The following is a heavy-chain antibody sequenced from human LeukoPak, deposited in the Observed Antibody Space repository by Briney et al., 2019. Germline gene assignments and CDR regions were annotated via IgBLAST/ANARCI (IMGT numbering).Heavy chain of an antibody. CDR2: INYSGST. Sequence: SETLSLTCTVSGGSVSSTTYFWSWIRQPPGKGLEWVASINYSGSTYYNPSLKSRVTISVDTSENQFSLKLSSVTAADTAVYYCARYVVYGSGKYYFDYWGQGTLVTVSS. CDR3: ARYVVYGSGKYYFDY. CDR1: GGSVSSTTYF. V-gene: IGHV4-39*01. J-gene: IGHJ4*02. D-gene: IGHD3-10*01.